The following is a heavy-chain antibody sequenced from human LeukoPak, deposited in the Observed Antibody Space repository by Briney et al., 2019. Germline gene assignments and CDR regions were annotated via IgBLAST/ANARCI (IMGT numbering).Heavy chain of an antibody. D-gene: IGHD5-18*01. CDR3: AATISGTAMVTSPIFDY. Sequence: ASVKVSCKASGFTFTSSAMQWVRQARGQRLEWIGWIVVGSGNTNYAQKFQEGVTITRDMSTSTAYMELSSLRSEDTAVYYCAATISGTAMVTSPIFDYWGQGTLVTVSS. CDR2: IVVGSGNT. CDR1: GFTFTSSA. J-gene: IGHJ4*02. V-gene: IGHV1-58*02.